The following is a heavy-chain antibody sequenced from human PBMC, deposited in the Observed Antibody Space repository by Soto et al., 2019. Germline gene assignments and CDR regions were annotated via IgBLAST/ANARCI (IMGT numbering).Heavy chain of an antibody. CDR1: GFTVSDHY. D-gene: IGHD3-22*01. CDR2: ISGSGTYT. Sequence: GSLRLSCAVSGFTVSDHYMTWIRQAPGKGLEWVSYISGSGTYTNYADSVKGRFIISGDIAQNSLWLQINSLRAEDTAVYYCARSSGWRQVVGYKYGLDVWGQGTAVTVSS. CDR3: ARSSGWRQVVGYKYGLDV. J-gene: IGHJ6*02. V-gene: IGHV3-11*06.